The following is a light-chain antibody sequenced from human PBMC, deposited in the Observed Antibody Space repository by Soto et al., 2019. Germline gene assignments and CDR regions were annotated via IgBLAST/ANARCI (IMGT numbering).Light chain of an antibody. CDR3: QQYGNSPPNT. CDR1: QSVSSSY. CDR2: GAS. V-gene: IGKV3-20*01. J-gene: IGKJ2*01. Sequence: EMVVTQSARTLSLSPGERATLSCRARQSVSSSYLAWSQQTPGQAPRLLIYGASSRATGIPDRFSGSGSGTDFTLTISRLELEDFAVYFCQQYGNSPPNTFGQGTKVDIK.